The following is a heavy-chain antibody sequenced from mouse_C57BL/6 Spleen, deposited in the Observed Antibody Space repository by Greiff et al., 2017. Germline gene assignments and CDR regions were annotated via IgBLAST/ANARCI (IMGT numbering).Heavy chain of an antibody. CDR1: GYAFSSSW. J-gene: IGHJ3*01. CDR2: IYPGDGDT. Sequence: LQESGPELVKPGASVKISCKASGYAFSSSWMNWVKQRPGKGLEWIGRIYPGDGDTNYNGKFKGKATLTADKSSSTAYMQLSSLTSEDSAVYFCARDYYGSSYEAWFAYWGQGTLVTVSA. CDR3: ARDYYGSSYEAWFAY. D-gene: IGHD1-1*01. V-gene: IGHV1-82*01.